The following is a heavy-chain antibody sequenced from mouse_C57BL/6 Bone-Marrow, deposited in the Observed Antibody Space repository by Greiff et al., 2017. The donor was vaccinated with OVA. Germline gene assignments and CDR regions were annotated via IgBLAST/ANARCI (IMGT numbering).Heavy chain of an antibody. CDR3: TTYYKDEYFDV. J-gene: IGHJ1*03. D-gene: IGHD2-12*01. V-gene: IGHV14-1*01. CDR2: IDPEDGDT. CDR1: GFNIKDYY. Sequence: EVQLQQSGAELVRPGASVKLSCTASGFNIKDYYMHWVQQRPEQGLEWIGRIDPEDGDTEYAPKFQGKATMTADTSSNTAYLQLSSLTSEDTAVYYCTTYYKDEYFDVWGTGTTVTVSS.